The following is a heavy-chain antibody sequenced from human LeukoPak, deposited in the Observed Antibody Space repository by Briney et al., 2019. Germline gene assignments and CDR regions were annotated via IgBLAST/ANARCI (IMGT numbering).Heavy chain of an antibody. CDR1: GGSISSHY. J-gene: IGHJ4*02. D-gene: IGHD3-22*01. V-gene: IGHV4-59*11. CDR3: ARRRYDSSGYYTFDY. Sequence: SETLSLTCTVSGGSISSHYWSWIRQPPGKGLEWIGHIYYSGSTNYNPSLKSRVTISVDTSKNQFSLKLSSVTAADTAVYYCARRRYDSSGYYTFDYWGQGTPVTVSS. CDR2: IYYSGST.